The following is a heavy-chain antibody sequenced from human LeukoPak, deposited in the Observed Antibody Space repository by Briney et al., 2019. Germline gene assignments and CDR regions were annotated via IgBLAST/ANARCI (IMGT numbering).Heavy chain of an antibody. J-gene: IGHJ6*02. CDR2: ISGSGGST. Sequence: PGGSLRLSCAASGFTFSSYAMSWVRQAPGKGLEWVSAISGSGGSTYYADSVKGRFTISRDNSKNTLYLQMNSLRAEDTAVYYCAKDTFRGRAPQDPHYYGMDVWGQGTTVTVSS. V-gene: IGHV3-23*01. D-gene: IGHD3-10*01. CDR1: GFTFSSYA. CDR3: AKDTFRGRAPQDPHYYGMDV.